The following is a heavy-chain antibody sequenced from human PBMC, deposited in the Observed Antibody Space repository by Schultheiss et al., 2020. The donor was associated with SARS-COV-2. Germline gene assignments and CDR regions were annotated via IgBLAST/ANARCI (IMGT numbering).Heavy chain of an antibody. Sequence: SETLSLTCTVSGGSISSYYWSWIRQPPGKGLEWIGYIYYSGSTNYNPSLKSRVTISVDTSKNQFSLKLSSVTAADTALYYCAKASQSDSSGYVWYFDLWGRGTLVTVSS. CDR1: GGSISSYY. CDR3: AKASQSDSSGYVWYFDL. V-gene: IGHV4-59*01. CDR2: IYYSGST. J-gene: IGHJ2*01. D-gene: IGHD3-22*01.